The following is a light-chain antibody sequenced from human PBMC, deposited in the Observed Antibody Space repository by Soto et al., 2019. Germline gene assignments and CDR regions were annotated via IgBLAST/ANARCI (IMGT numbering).Light chain of an antibody. CDR2: EVS. CDR3: TSYAGTNNPYV. Sequence: QSALTQPPSASGSPGQSVTISCTGTSSDVGDYNYVSWYQQHPGKAPKPMIYEVSKRPSGVPDRFSGSKSGNTASLTVSGLQAEDEADYYCTSYAGTNNPYVFGTGTNVTVL. CDR1: SSDVGDYNY. J-gene: IGLJ1*01. V-gene: IGLV2-8*01.